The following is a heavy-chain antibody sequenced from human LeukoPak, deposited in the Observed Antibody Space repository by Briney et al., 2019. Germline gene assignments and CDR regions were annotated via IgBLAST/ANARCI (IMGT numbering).Heavy chain of an antibody. V-gene: IGHV5-51*01. Sequence: GGALQISCKGSGYIFTSYWNGRGRQLAGKDLEGRGIIYPGDCDTRYSPSFQGQVTTSADNSITTSYLQWSSLKASDTAMYYCAIQQAWHFDSWGQGTLVTVSS. CDR1: GYIFTSYW. CDR3: AIQQAWHFDS. J-gene: IGHJ4*02. D-gene: IGHD5-12*01. CDR2: IYPGDCDT.